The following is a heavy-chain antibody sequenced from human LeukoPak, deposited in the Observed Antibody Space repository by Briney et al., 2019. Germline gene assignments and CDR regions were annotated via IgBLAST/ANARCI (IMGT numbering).Heavy chain of an antibody. V-gene: IGHV3-53*01. CDR3: VRERFGAIVEN. Sequence: ETLSLTCAVYGGSFSGYSWSWVRQPPGKGLEWVSTVYGGGNTAYTDSVKGRFTISRDTSKNTLLLQMNSLRAEDTAVYFCVRERFGAIVENWGQGALVIVSS. CDR2: VYGGGNT. CDR1: GGSFSGYS. J-gene: IGHJ4*02. D-gene: IGHD3-10*01.